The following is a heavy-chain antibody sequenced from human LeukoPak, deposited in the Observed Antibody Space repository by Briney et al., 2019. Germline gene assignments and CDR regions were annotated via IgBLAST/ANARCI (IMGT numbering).Heavy chain of an antibody. Sequence: GGSLRLSCAASGFTFRIYSMNWVRQAPGKGLEWISSISTSNSYIYYTDSVKGRFTISRDNAKNSLYLQMNSLGAEDTAVYYCASNIVVVTTWGFDIWGQGTMVTVSS. CDR2: ISTSNSYI. J-gene: IGHJ3*02. CDR3: ASNIVVVTTWGFDI. D-gene: IGHD2-21*02. V-gene: IGHV3-21*01. CDR1: GFTFRIYS.